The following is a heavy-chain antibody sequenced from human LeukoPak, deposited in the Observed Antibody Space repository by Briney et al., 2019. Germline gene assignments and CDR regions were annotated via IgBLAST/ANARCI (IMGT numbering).Heavy chain of an antibody. CDR1: GGSISSYY. J-gene: IGHJ6*03. V-gene: IGHV4-4*07. CDR2: IYTSGST. Sequence: PSETLSLTCTVSGGSISSYYWSWIRQPAGKGLEWIGRIYTSGSTNYNPSLKSRVTMSVDTSKNQFSLKLSSVTAADTAVYYCANLKATRRSYYYYMDVWGKGTTVTVSS. D-gene: IGHD6-6*01. CDR3: ANLKATRRSYYYYMDV.